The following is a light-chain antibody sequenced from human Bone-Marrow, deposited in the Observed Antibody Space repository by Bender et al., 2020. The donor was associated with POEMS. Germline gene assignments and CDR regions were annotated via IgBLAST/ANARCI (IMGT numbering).Light chain of an antibody. CDR1: SIGRNP. CDR2: ADD. V-gene: IGLV1-44*01. Sequence: QSVLTQPPSASGTPGPRVTISCSGGSIGRNPINWYQQLPGTAPRLVISADDRRPSGVSNRFSAFQSGPSASLAVSGRQSEDAADYYCATRDNRLNAWLFGGGTELTVL. J-gene: IGLJ3*02. CDR3: ATRDNRLNAWL.